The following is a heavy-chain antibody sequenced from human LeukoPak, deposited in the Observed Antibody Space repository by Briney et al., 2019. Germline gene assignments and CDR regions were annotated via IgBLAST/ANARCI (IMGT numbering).Heavy chain of an antibody. D-gene: IGHD2-21*02. Sequence: SVKVSCKASGGTFDRYGVSWVRQAPGQGLEWMGRIIPLVEEAIYSQKFQGRVTLSADRFTSTAYMEVRRLRPEDTAVYFCARDMSPPGVLVTADYGLDVWGQGTTVTVSS. CDR1: GGTFDRYG. J-gene: IGHJ6*02. CDR3: ARDMSPPGVLVTADYGLDV. V-gene: IGHV1-69*04. CDR2: IIPLVEEA.